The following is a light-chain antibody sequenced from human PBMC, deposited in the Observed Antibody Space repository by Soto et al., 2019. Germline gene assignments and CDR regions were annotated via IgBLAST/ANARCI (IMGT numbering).Light chain of an antibody. J-gene: IGLJ3*02. Sequence: QAVVTQEPSFSVSPGGTVTLTCGLSSGSVSASFYTSWYQQTPGQAPRTLMYNTNTRSSGVPDRFSGSILGNKAALTITGAQADDECNYYCVLYLGSGISVFGGGTKLTVL. CDR3: VLYLGSGISV. CDR1: SGSVSASFY. CDR2: NTN. V-gene: IGLV8-61*01.